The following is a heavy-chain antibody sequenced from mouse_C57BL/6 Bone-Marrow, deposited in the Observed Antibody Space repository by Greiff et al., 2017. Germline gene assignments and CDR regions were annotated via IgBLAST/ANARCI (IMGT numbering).Heavy chain of an antibody. CDR1: GYTFTSYW. CDR2: IYPSDSET. D-gene: IGHD2-2*01. J-gene: IGHJ1*03. V-gene: IGHV1-61*01. Sequence: QSCKASGYTFTSYWMDWVKQRPGQGLEWIGNIYPSDSETHYNQKFKDKATLTVDKSSSTAYMQLSSLTSEDSAVYYCAFYYGSDVWGTGTTVTVSS. CDR3: AFYYGSDV.